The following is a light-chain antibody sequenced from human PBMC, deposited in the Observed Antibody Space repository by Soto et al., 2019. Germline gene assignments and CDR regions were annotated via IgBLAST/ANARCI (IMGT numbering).Light chain of an antibody. CDR3: QSYDSSLSAVV. Sequence: QLALTQPPSVSGAPGQRVTISCTGSSSNIGAGYDVHWYQQLPGTAPKLLIYGNSNRPSGVPDRFSGSKSGTSASLAITGLQAEDEADYYCQSYDSSLSAVVFGGGTKVTVL. J-gene: IGLJ2*01. CDR1: SSNIGAGYD. V-gene: IGLV1-40*01. CDR2: GNS.